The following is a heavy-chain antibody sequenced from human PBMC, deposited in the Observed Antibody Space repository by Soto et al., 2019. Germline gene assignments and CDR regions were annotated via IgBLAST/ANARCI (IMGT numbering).Heavy chain of an antibody. CDR2: INPSGGST. CDR3: ARGYYGSGSYYSSSYYYMDA. V-gene: IGHV1-46*03. J-gene: IGHJ6*03. Sequence: ASVKVSCKASGYTFTSYYMHWVRQAPGQGLEWMGIINPSGGSTSYAQKFQGIVTMTRDTSTSTVYMELSSLRSEDTAVYYCARGYYGSGSYYSSSYYYMDAWGKGTTLTISS. D-gene: IGHD3-10*01. CDR1: GYTFTSYY.